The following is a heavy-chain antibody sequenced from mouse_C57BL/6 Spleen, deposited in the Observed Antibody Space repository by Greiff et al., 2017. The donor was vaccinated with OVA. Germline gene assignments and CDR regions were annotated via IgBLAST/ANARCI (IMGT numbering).Heavy chain of an antibody. D-gene: IGHD2-4*01. CDR3: ARGEDYDGDWYFDV. Sequence: QVQLKQSGPGLVQPSQSLSITCTVSGFSLTSYGVHWVRQSPGKGLEWLGVIWSGGSTDYNAAFISRLSISKDNSKSQVFFKRNRLEADVTAIYYCARGEDYDGDWYFDVWGTGTTVTVSS. CDR1: GFSLTSYG. J-gene: IGHJ1*03. CDR2: IWSGGST. V-gene: IGHV2-2*01.